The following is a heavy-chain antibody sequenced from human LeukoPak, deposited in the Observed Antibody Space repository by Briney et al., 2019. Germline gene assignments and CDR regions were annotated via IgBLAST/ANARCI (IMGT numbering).Heavy chain of an antibody. CDR1: GYTFTSYG. D-gene: IGHD3-3*01. CDR2: ISAYNGNT. Sequence: ASVKVSCKASGYTFTSYGISWVRQAPGQGLEWMGWISAYNGNTNYAQKLQGRVTMTTDTSTSTAYMELRSLRSDDTAVYYCARAATHYDFWSGYYYADYWGQGTLVTVSS. V-gene: IGHV1-18*01. J-gene: IGHJ4*02. CDR3: ARAATHYDFWSGYYYADY.